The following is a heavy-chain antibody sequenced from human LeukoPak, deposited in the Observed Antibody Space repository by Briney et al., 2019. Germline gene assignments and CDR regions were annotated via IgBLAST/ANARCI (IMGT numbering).Heavy chain of an antibody. V-gene: IGHV1-46*01. J-gene: IGHJ6*04. CDR3: ARDIVVVPAALYEMDV. D-gene: IGHD2-2*01. CDR2: INPSGGST. Sequence: ASVKVSCKASGYTFTDYYMHWVRQAPGQGLEWMGIINPSGGSTVYAQKFQGRVTMTRDTSTSTFYMDLSSLRSEDTAVYYCARDIVVVPAALYEMDVWGKGTTVTVSP. CDR1: GYTFTDYY.